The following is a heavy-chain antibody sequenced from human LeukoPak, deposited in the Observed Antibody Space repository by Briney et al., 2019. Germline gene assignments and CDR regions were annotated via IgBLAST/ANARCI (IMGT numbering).Heavy chain of an antibody. V-gene: IGHV1-18*01. CDR3: ARERRGYSYGRGDY. Sequence: ASVKVSCKASGYTFTSYGISWVRQAPGQWLEWMGWISGYNGDTRYAQNLQGRVTVTTDTSTSTAYMELRSLRSDDTAVYYCARERRGYSYGRGDYWGQGTLVTVSS. J-gene: IGHJ4*02. D-gene: IGHD5-18*01. CDR2: ISGYNGDT. CDR1: GYTFTSYG.